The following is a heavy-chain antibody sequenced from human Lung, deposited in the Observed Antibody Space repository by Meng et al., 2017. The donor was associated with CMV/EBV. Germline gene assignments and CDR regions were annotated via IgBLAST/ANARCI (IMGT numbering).Heavy chain of an antibody. Sequence: SCQASGYSFSGFYLNWARQAPGHGLEWLGRVNPISDDTYLAQKFEGRITVTRGATINTAFMELTRLRPDDTAVYYCAKSSDNGWSSWGPGTLVTVSS. D-gene: IGHD6-19*01. V-gene: IGHV1-2*06. J-gene: IGHJ4*01. CDR1: GYSFSGFY. CDR3: AKSSDNGWSS. CDR2: VNPISDDT.